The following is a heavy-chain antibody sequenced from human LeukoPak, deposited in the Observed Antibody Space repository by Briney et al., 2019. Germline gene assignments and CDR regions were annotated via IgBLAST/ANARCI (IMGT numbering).Heavy chain of an antibody. CDR2: ISSSSSYI. V-gene: IGHV3-21*01. CDR1: GFTFSSYT. CDR3: ARDGVSSTMDV. J-gene: IGHJ6*03. Sequence: GGSLRPSCAASGFTFSSYTMNWVRQAPGKGLEWVSSISSSSSYIYYADSVKGRFTISRDNAKNSLYLQMNSLRADDTAVYYCARDGVSSTMDVWGKGTTVTVSS.